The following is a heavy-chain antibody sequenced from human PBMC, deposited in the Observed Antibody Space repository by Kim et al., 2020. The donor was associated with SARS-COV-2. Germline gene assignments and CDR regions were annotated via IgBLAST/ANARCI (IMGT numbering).Heavy chain of an antibody. Sequence: SETLSLTCAVYGGSFSGYYWSWIRQPPGKGLEWIGEINHSGSINYNPSLKSRVTISVDTSKNQFSLKLSSVTAADTAVYYCARDPRYQLDPYRTRNPYY. CDR3: ARDPRYQLDPYRTRNPYY. D-gene: IGHD2-2*01. V-gene: IGHV4-34*01. J-gene: IGHJ6*01. CDR2: INHSGSI. CDR1: GGSFSGYY.